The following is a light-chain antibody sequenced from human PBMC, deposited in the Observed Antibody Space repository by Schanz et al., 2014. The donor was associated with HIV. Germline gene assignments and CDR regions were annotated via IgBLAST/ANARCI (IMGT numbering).Light chain of an antibody. V-gene: IGKV3-20*01. CDR2: GAS. J-gene: IGKJ2*01. CDR3: QQYGSSPGT. CDR1: QSVSSSY. Sequence: EIVLTQSPGTLSLSPGERATLSCRASQSVSSSYLALYQQKPGQAPRLLIYGASNRATGIPDRFSGSGSGTDFTLTISRLEPEDFAVYYCQQYGSSPGTFGQGTKLEIK.